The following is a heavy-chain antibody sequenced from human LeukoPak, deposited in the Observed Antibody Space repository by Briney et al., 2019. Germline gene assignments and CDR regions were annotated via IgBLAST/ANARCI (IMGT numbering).Heavy chain of an antibody. Sequence: GGSLRLSCTVSGIGFSSYGMHWVRQAPGKGLEWVAIIWYDGGNKYYAGSVKGRFTISRDNSKNTLYLQMNSLSVEDTAVYYCATASGYYMDVWGKGTTVTVSS. CDR1: GIGFSSYG. CDR3: ATASGYYMDV. CDR2: IWYDGGNK. D-gene: IGHD3-10*01. V-gene: IGHV3-33*01. J-gene: IGHJ6*03.